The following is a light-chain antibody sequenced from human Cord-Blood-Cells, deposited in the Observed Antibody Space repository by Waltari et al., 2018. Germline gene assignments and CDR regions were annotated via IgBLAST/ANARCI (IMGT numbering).Light chain of an antibody. CDR3: QHYGSSPWT. J-gene: IGKJ1*01. CDR1: QRVSSSY. CDR2: GAS. V-gene: IGKV3-20*01. Sequence: EIVLTHSPGPRSLSPVGRATLSCRASQRVSSSYLAWYQQKPGQAPSLRIYGASSRATGTPDRFSGSGSGTDLPLTISRLAPEEFAVYYCQHYGSSPWTFGQGTKVEIK.